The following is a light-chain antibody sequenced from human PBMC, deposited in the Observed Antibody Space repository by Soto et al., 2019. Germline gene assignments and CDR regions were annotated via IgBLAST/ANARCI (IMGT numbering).Light chain of an antibody. CDR2: AAS. J-gene: IGKJ4*01. CDR1: QSVSSSS. V-gene: IGKV3D-20*02. Sequence: EIVLTQSPGTLSLSPGERATLSCRASQSVSSSSLAWYQQKPGQAPRLLIYAASSRATGIPDRFSGSGSGTDFTLTISSLEPEDFAVYYCQQRSNWPALTFGGGTKVDIK. CDR3: QQRSNWPALT.